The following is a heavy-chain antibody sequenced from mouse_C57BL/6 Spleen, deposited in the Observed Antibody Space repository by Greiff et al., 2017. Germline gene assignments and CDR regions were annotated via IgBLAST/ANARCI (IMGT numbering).Heavy chain of an antibody. V-gene: IGHV1-15*01. J-gene: IGHJ3*01. D-gene: IGHD2-5*01. CDR2: IDPETGGT. CDR1: GYTFTDYE. Sequence: QVQLQQSGAELVRPGASVTLSCKASGYTFTDYEMHWVKQTPVHGLEWIGAIDPETGGTAYNQKFKGKAILTADKSSSTAYMELRSLTSEDSAVYYCTDCSNYGGFAYWGQGTLVTVSA. CDR3: TDCSNYGGFAY.